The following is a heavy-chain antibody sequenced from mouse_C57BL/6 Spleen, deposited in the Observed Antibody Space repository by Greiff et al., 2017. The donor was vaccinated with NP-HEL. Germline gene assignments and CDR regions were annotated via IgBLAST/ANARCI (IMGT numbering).Heavy chain of an antibody. J-gene: IGHJ2*01. Sequence: QVQLQQSGAELVKPGASVKISCKASGYAFSSYWMNWVKQRPGKGLEWIGQIYPGDGDTNYNGKFKGKATLTADKSSSTAYMQLSSLTSEDSAVYFCARGEVLTGTPFDYWGQGTTLTVSS. D-gene: IGHD4-1*01. V-gene: IGHV1-80*01. CDR1: GYAFSSYW. CDR2: IYPGDGDT. CDR3: ARGEVLTGTPFDY.